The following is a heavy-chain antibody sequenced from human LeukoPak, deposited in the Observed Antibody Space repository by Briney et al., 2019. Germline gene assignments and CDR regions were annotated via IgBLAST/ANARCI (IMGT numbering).Heavy chain of an antibody. CDR3: ARPEVEGDLFDI. Sequence: SVKVSCKASGYTFTSYGVSWVRQAPGQGLEWMGRIIPILGIANYAQKFQGRVTITADKSTSTAYMELSSLRSEDTAVYYCARPEVEGDLFDIWAQGTMVTVSS. D-gene: IGHD2-2*01. CDR1: GYTFTSYG. V-gene: IGHV1-69*04. J-gene: IGHJ3*02. CDR2: IIPILGIA.